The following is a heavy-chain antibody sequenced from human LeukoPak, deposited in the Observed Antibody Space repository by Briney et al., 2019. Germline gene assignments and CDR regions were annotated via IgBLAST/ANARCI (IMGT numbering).Heavy chain of an antibody. V-gene: IGHV1-24*01. J-gene: IGHJ4*02. CDR2: FDPEDGET. Sequence: ASVKVSCKVSGCTLTELSMHWVRQAPGKGLEWMGGFDPEDGETIYAQKFQGRVTMTEDTSTDTAYMELSSLRSEDTAVYYCATPPAYSSSWYLFDYWGQGTLVTVSS. CDR3: ATPPAYSSSWYLFDY. CDR1: GCTLTELS. D-gene: IGHD6-13*01.